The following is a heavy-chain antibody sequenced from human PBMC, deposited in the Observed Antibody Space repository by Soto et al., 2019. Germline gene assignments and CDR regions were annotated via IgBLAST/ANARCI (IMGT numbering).Heavy chain of an antibody. CDR2: IYYSGST. CDR1: GGSISSSSYY. V-gene: IGHV4-39*07. CDR3: AREAHGSGSS. Sequence: PSETLSLTCTVSGGSISSSSYYWGWIRQPPGKGLEWIGSIYYSGSTYYNPSLKSRVTISVDTSKNQFSLKLSSVTAADTAVYYCAREAHGSGSSWGQGTLVTVSS. D-gene: IGHD3-10*01. J-gene: IGHJ5*02.